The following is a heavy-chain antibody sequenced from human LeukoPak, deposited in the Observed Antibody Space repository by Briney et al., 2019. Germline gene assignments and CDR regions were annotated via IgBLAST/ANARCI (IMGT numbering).Heavy chain of an antibody. Sequence: LSLTCTVSGASISSGSYYWGWIRQAPGKGLEWVSYISSSSSYTNYADSVKGRFTISRDNAKNSLYLQMNSLRAEDTAVYYCARERVDVLLWDYYYYGMDVWGQGTTVTVSS. J-gene: IGHJ6*02. V-gene: IGHV3-11*06. CDR1: GASISSGSYY. D-gene: IGHD3-10*01. CDR3: ARERVDVLLWDYYYYGMDV. CDR2: ISSSSSYT.